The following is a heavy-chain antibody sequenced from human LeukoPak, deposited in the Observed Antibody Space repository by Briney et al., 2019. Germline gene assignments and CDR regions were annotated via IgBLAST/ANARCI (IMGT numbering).Heavy chain of an antibody. J-gene: IGHJ3*01. CDR2: INWNGRSI. CDR3: ARAYGKWNGVYFYAFDL. D-gene: IGHD1-20*01. V-gene: IGHV3-20*04. CDR1: RFTFDEYG. Sequence: PGGSLRLSCAASRFTFDEYGMSWVRQTAGKGLEWVSGINWNGRSIGYADSVKGRFTVSRDNAKSSLYLQMNSLRAEDTALYYCARAYGKWNGVYFYAFDLWGQGTMVTVSS.